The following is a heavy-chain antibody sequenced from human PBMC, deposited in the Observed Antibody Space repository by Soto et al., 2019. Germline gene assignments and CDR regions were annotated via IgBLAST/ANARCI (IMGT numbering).Heavy chain of an antibody. CDR1: GYSFTIYC. CDR3: ARHPVDTAMASGYYYYGMDV. D-gene: IGHD5-18*01. CDR2: IHPGDSDT. V-gene: IGHV5-51*01. Sequence: GESLKISCKGSGYSFTIYCIGWVLQMPWKGLEWMGIIHPGDSDTRYSPSFQGQVTISADKSISTAYLQWSSLKASDTAMYYCARHPVDTAMASGYYYYGMDVWGQGTTVTVSS. J-gene: IGHJ6*02.